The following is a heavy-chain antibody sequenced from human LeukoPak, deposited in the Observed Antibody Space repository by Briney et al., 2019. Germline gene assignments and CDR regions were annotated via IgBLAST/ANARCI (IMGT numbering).Heavy chain of an antibody. Sequence: ASVKVSCKASGYTFTGYYMHWVRQAPGQGLEWMGWINPNSGGTNYAQKFQGRVTMTRDTSISTAYMELSRLTSDNTAVYYCAREVAATGSKASDIWGQGTVVTVSS. CDR2: INPNSGGT. CDR1: GYTFTGYY. J-gene: IGHJ3*02. D-gene: IGHD6-13*01. CDR3: AREVAATGSKASDI. V-gene: IGHV1-2*02.